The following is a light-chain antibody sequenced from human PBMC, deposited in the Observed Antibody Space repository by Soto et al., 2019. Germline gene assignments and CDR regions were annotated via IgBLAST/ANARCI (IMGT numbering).Light chain of an antibody. Sequence: DIQMTQSPSTLSASVGDRVTITCRASQSISIWLAWYQQKPGKAPNLLISKASSLESGVPSRFIGSGSGTEFTLNISSLQPDDFATYYCQQYNNYPWTCGQGTKVDIK. V-gene: IGKV1-5*03. CDR3: QQYNNYPWT. CDR2: KAS. J-gene: IGKJ1*01. CDR1: QSISIW.